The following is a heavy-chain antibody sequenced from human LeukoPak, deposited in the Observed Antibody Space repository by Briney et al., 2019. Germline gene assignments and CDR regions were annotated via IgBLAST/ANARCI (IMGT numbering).Heavy chain of an antibody. V-gene: IGHV1-46*01. CDR1: GYTFTSYY. J-gene: IGHJ4*02. CDR2: INPSGGST. Sequence: ASVKVSCKASGYTFTSYYMHWVRQAPGQGLEWMGIINPSGGSTSYAQKFQGRVTMTRDTSTSTVYMELSSLRSEDTAVYYCARSQRRYCYGSGSYYNYGYWGQGTLVTVSS. D-gene: IGHD3-10*01. CDR3: ARSQRRYCYGSGSYYNYGY.